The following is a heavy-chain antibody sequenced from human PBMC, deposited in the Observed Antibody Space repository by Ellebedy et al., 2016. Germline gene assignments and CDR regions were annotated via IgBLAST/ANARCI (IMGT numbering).Heavy chain of an antibody. CDR3: ARERSGYPLPEF. V-gene: IGHV4-59*11. D-gene: IGHD5-18*01. J-gene: IGHJ4*02. CDR1: GGSISGHY. Sequence: SETLSLTCTVSGGSISGHYWSWIRQPPGEGLEWIGNIFYSGGTNYNPSLQSRATISIDTSKNQFFLRVNSVTAADTGVYYCARERSGYPLPEFWGQGTLVTVSS. CDR2: IFYSGGT.